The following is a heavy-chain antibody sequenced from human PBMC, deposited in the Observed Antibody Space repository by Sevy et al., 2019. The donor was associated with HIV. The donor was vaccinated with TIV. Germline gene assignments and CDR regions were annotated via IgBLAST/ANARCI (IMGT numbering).Heavy chain of an antibody. CDR2: IRSSGGST. Sequence: GGSLRLSCAASGLIFSTYAMSWVRQAPGKGLEWVSGIRSSGGSTYYADSVKGRFTISRDNSKNTLYLQMNSLRAEDTAVYYCGKDVRGDGHNSYGMDVWGQGTTVTVSS. CDR1: GLIFSTYA. CDR3: GKDVRGDGHNSYGMDV. V-gene: IGHV3-23*01. D-gene: IGHD2-8*01. J-gene: IGHJ6*02.